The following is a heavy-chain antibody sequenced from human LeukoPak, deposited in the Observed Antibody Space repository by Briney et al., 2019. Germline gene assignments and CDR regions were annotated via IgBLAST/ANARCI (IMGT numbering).Heavy chain of an antibody. V-gene: IGHV3-74*01. CDR2: INSDGSTT. D-gene: IGHD3-9*01. J-gene: IGHJ4*02. CDR1: GFTFSSYW. Sequence: GGSLRLSCAASGFTFSSYWMHWVRQAPGKGLVWVARINSDGSTTTYADSVRGRFTISRDNTWYTLYLQMNSLRAEDAAVYYCARSVTGSFDYWGQGTLVTVSS. CDR3: ARSVTGSFDY.